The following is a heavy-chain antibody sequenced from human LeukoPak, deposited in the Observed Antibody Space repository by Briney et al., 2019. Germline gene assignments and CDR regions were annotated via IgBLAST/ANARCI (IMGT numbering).Heavy chain of an antibody. D-gene: IGHD3-10*01. Sequence: GGSLRLSCTASGFTFSTYWMSWVRQAPGKGLEWVANTREDGGEKYYVDSVKGRFTISRDNAKNSLYLQMNSLRAEDTAVYYCARELAGHYYGSGSSFDYWGQGTLVTVSS. V-gene: IGHV3-7*01. CDR2: TREDGGEK. CDR3: ARELAGHYYGSGSSFDY. J-gene: IGHJ4*02. CDR1: GFTFSTYW.